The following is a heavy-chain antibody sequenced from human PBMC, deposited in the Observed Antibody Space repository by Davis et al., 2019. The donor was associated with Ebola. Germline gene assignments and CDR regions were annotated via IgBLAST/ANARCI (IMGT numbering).Heavy chain of an antibody. V-gene: IGHV3-73*01. D-gene: IGHD4-23*01. CDR3: TRAAGATRDGMDV. CDR1: GFDFSESA. J-gene: IGHJ6*02. Sequence: PGGSLRLSCEGSGFDFSESAIHWVRQASGKGLEWIGRMRSKTYTYATAYGESVKGRFTITRDDLQNKAYLQVNSVKIEDTAVYYCTRAAGATRDGMDVWGQGTTVTISS. CDR2: MRSKTYTYAT.